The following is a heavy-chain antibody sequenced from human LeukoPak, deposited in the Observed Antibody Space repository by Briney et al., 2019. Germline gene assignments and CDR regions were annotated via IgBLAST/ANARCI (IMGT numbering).Heavy chain of an antibody. CDR2: ISPSGGST. V-gene: IGHV1-46*01. CDR3: AVTGGLYYDSFH. D-gene: IGHD3-22*01. Sequence: ASVKVSCKASGYTFTSYYIHWVRQAPGQGLEWMGVISPSGGSTTYAQKFQGRVTITADESTSTAYMELSSLRSEDTAVYYCAVTGGLYYDSFHWGQGTLVTVSS. CDR1: GYTFTSYY. J-gene: IGHJ4*02.